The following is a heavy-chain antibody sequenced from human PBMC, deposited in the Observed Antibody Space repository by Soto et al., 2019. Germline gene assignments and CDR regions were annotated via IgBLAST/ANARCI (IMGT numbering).Heavy chain of an antibody. CDR1: GGSFGGYY. CDR3: ARVPYMDV. Sequence: PSETLSLTCGVYGGSFGGYYWSWIRQPPGKGLEWIGEINHSGSTNYNPSLTSRVTISVDTSKNQFSLKLSSVTAADTAVYYCARVPYMDVWGKGTTVTVSS. CDR2: INHSGST. J-gene: IGHJ6*03. V-gene: IGHV4-34*01.